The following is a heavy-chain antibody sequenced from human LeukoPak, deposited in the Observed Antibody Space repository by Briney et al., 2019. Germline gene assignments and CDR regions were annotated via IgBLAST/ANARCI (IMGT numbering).Heavy chain of an antibody. CDR1: GFTFSNFW. D-gene: IGHD3-3*01. Sequence: PGGSLRLSCAASGFTFSNFWMSWVRQAPGKGPEWVANIKQDGDETYYLDSVKGRFTVSRDNAKNSLYLQMNSLRAEDTAVYYCARDAQIPITIFGVVTLGNWFDPWGQGTLVTVSS. CDR3: ARDAQIPITIFGVVTLGNWFDP. CDR2: IKQDGDET. V-gene: IGHV3-7*01. J-gene: IGHJ5*02.